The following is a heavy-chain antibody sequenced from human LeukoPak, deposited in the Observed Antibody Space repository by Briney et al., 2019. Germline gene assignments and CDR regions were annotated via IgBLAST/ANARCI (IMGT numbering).Heavy chain of an antibody. D-gene: IGHD6-13*01. J-gene: IGHJ4*02. CDR2: ISYDGSNK. V-gene: IGHV3-30*14. CDR1: GFTFSSYA. Sequence: PGRSLRLSCAASGFTFSSYAMHWVRQAPGKGLEWVAVISYDGSNKYYADSVKGRFTISRDNSKNTLYLQMNSLRAEDTAVYYCVQAAAETDYWGQGTLVTVSS. CDR3: VQAAAETDY.